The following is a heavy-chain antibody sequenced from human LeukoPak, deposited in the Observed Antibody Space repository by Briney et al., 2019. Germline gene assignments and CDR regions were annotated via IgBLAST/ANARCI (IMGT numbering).Heavy chain of an antibody. V-gene: IGHV4-59*01. CDR3: ARDGGYYDSSGYFDY. CDR1: GGSISSYY. D-gene: IGHD3-22*01. J-gene: IGHJ4*02. CDR2: IYYSGST. Sequence: SETLSLTCTVSGGSISSYYWSWIRQPPGKGLEWIGYIYYSGSTNYNPSLKSRVTISVDTSKNQFSLKLSSVTAADTAVYYCARDGGYYDSSGYFDYWGQGTPVTVSS.